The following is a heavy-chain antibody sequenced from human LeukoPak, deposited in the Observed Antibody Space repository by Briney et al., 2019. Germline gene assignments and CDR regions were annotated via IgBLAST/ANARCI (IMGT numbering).Heavy chain of an antibody. J-gene: IGHJ4*02. CDR3: ASHVGSTRNFDY. D-gene: IGHD2-2*01. Sequence: PGESLRLSCAASGFTFSTYSMNWARQAPGKGLEWVSSISSTSKYVYYADSVKGRFTVSRDNAKNSLFLQMNSLRAEDTAVYYCASHVGSTRNFDYWGQGTLVTVSS. CDR2: ISSTSKYV. CDR1: GFTFSTYS. V-gene: IGHV3-21*01.